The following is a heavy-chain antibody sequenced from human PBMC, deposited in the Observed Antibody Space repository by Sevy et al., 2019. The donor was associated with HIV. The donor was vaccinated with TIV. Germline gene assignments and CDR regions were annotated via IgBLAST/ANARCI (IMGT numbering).Heavy chain of an antibody. D-gene: IGHD5-18*01. CDR1: GGSLSGFY. Sequence: SETLSLTCAVYGGSLSGFYWSWIRQPPGKGLEWIGEIHHSGSTTYNPSLKSRVTISLDTSTNQFSLNLIAVTAADTALYYCARGGAYYSYGYTAGRWFDPWGQGTPVTVSS. J-gene: IGHJ5*02. CDR3: ARGGAYYSYGYTAGRWFDP. V-gene: IGHV4-34*01. CDR2: IHHSGST.